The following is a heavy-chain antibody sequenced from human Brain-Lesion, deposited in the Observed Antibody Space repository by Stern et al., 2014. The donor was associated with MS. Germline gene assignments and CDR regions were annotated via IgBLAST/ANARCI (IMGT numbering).Heavy chain of an antibody. CDR2: VYFSGSI. CDR1: GGPVRSGGYF. CDR3: ARNPAVWYFDL. Sequence: QLQLQESGPGLVKPLQTLSLSCPVSGGPVRSGGYFWNWIRQHPGKGLVRIGHVYFSGSIAYHPSLPIHVSLSVLPSTNQFSLRLRSVTAADTAVYYCARNPAVWYFDLWGRGTLAAVSS. D-gene: IGHD6-19*01. V-gene: IGHV4-31*01. J-gene: IGHJ2*01.